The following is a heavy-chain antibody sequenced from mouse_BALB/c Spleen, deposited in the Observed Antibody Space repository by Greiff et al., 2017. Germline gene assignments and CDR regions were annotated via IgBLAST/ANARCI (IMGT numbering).Heavy chain of an antibody. CDR2: IDPENGDT. CDR3: NAFITTVVAPGYAMDY. Sequence: VQLKESGAELVRSGASVKLSCTASGFNIKDYYMHWVKQRPEQGLEWIGWIDPENGDTEYAPKFQGKATMTADTSSNTAYLQLSSLTSEDTAVYYCNAFITTVVAPGYAMDYWGQGTSVTVSS. D-gene: IGHD1-1*01. V-gene: IGHV14-4*02. J-gene: IGHJ4*01. CDR1: GFNIKDYY.